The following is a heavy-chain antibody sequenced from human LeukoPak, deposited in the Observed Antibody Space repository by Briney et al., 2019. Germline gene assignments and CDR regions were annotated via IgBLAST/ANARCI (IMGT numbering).Heavy chain of an antibody. CDR1: GGSISSYY. V-gene: IGHV4-59*01. CDR3: AREATMVRGVLDY. D-gene: IGHD3-10*01. Sequence: ASETLSLTCTVSGGSISSYYWSWIRQPPGKGLEWIGYIYYSGSTNYNPSLKSRVTISVDTSKNQFSLKLSSVTAADTAVYYCAREATMVRGVLDYWGQGTLVTVSS. CDR2: IYYSGST. J-gene: IGHJ4*02.